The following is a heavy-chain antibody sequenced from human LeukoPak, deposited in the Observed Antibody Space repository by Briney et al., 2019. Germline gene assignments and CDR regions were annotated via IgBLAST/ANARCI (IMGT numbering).Heavy chain of an antibody. CDR2: ISGSGGST. CDR3: ARQSLGASGLDH. J-gene: IGHJ4*02. D-gene: IGHD1-26*01. V-gene: IGHV3-23*01. Sequence: PGGSLRLSCATSGFTFSSYAMSWVRQAPGKGREWVSVISGSGGSTSYAESVKGRFTISSDNSKGTLFLHMDSLRVDDTAIYYCARQSLGASGLDHWGQGVLVTVSS. CDR1: GFTFSSYA.